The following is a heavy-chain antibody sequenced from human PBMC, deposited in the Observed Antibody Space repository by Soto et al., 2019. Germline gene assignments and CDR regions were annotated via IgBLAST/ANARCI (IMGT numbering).Heavy chain of an antibody. CDR1: GFSFGGYA. CDR2: ISGSGASS. V-gene: IGHV3-23*01. J-gene: IGHJ4*02. Sequence: VSLRLSCAASGFSFGGYAMIWVRQAPGKGLEWVAAISGSGASSFFADSVRGRFVISRDNSQNTVFLQMSSLRAEDTAMYYCTKGSRGYTNYFFDSWGRGTLVTVSS. CDR3: TKGSRGYTNYFFDS. D-gene: IGHD6-25*01.